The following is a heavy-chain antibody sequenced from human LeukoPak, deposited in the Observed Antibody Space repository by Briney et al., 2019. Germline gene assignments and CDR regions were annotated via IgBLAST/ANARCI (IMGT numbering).Heavy chain of an antibody. CDR1: GGSITSNSYY. CDR3: AGESSGSWVSYYYYYMDV. CDR2: ITYSGST. D-gene: IGHD1-26*01. J-gene: IGHJ6*03. Sequence: PSETLSLTCTVSGGSITSNSYYWGWIRQPPGKGLEWIGSITYSGSTYYNPSLKRRVTISIDTSKNQFSLKLSSVTAADTAVYYCAGESSGSWVSYYYYYMDVWGKGTTVTISS. V-gene: IGHV4-39*07.